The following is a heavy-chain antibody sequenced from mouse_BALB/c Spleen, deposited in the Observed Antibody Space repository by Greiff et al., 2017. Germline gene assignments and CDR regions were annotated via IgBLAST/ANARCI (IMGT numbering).Heavy chain of an antibody. D-gene: IGHD2-3*01. V-gene: IGHV10-1*02. CDR1: GFTFNTYA. J-gene: IGHJ4*01. Sequence: EVKLVESGGGLVQPKGSLKLSCAASGFTFNTYAMNWVRQAPGKGLEWVARIRSKSNNYATYYADSVKDRFTISRDDSQSMLYLQMNNLKTEDTAMYYCVRHDEGRGAMDYWGQGTSVTVSS. CDR3: VRHDEGRGAMDY. CDR2: IRSKSNNYAT.